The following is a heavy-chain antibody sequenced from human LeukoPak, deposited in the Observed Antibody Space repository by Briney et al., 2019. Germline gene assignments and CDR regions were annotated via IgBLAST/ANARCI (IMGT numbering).Heavy chain of an antibody. CDR2: ISNSGSYT. D-gene: IGHD6-19*01. Sequence: PGGSLRLSCAASGFTFRTYGMHWVRQAPGKGLEWVSYISNSGSYTNYADSVKGRFTISRDNAKNSLYLQMNSLRAEDTAVYYCARSRGAGPGAYFDYWGQGTLITVSS. CDR1: GFTFRTYG. J-gene: IGHJ4*02. CDR3: ARSRGAGPGAYFDY. V-gene: IGHV3-21*05.